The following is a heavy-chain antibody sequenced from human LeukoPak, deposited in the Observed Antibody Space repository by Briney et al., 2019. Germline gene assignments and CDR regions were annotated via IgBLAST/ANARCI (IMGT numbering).Heavy chain of an antibody. D-gene: IGHD2-2*01. CDR1: GFTFSSYS. Sequence: GGSLRLSCAASGFTFSSYSMNWVRQAPGKGLEWVSSISSSSSYIYYADSVKGRFTISRDNAKNSLYLQMNSLRAEDTAVYYCARIVVVPAAIDYYYYMDVWGKGTTVTVSS. CDR2: ISSSSSYI. J-gene: IGHJ6*03. CDR3: ARIVVVPAAIDYYYYMDV. V-gene: IGHV3-21*01.